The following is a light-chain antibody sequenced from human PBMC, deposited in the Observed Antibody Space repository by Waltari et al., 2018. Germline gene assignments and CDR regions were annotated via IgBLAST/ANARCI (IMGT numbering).Light chain of an antibody. CDR1: SSDVGGYNY. CDR2: AGS. J-gene: IGLJ3*02. CDR3: SSYAGNKNWA. Sequence: QSALTQPPSASGSPGQSVTIPCTGTSSDVGGYNYVSWYQQHPGHAPKLIIYAGSKRPSVGPGRFAGSKYGNTASLPVSGLQADDETDDYCSSYAGNKNWAFGGGTRLTVL. V-gene: IGLV2-8*01.